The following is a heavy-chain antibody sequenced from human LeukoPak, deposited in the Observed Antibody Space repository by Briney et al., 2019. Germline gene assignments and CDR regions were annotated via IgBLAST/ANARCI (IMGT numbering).Heavy chain of an antibody. CDR2: IWYDGSNE. V-gene: IGHV3-33*06. CDR1: GFTFNTYG. D-gene: IGHD2-15*01. CDR3: AKDSRVSMVAGVTLDAFDI. Sequence: PGGSLRLPCAASGFTFNTYGMHWVRQAPGKGLEWVAIIWYDGSNEYYADSVKGRFTISRDNSKNTLYLQMNSLRAEDTAVYYCAKDSRVSMVAGVTLDAFDIWGQGTMVTVSS. J-gene: IGHJ3*02.